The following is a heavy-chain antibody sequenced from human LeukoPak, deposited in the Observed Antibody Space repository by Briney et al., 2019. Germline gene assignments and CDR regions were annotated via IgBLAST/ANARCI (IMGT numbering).Heavy chain of an antibody. Sequence: GESLKISCEGFGYTFTNYWIGWVRQMPRKGLEWMGVIYPGDSRTRYGPSFQGQVTISADKSINTAYLQWSSLKASDTAIYYCACRDFSSTWSGPWGQGTLVTVSS. D-gene: IGHD6-13*01. CDR3: ACRDFSSTWSGP. CDR2: IYPGDSRT. J-gene: IGHJ5*02. CDR1: GYTFTNYW. V-gene: IGHV5-51*01.